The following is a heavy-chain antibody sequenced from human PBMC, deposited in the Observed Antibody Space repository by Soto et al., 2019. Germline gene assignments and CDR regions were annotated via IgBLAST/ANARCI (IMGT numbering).Heavy chain of an antibody. CDR3: ARDVRDRPGYCTNGVCYYYYYGMDV. CDR2: IIPIFGTA. CDR1: GGTFSSYA. J-gene: IGHJ6*02. V-gene: IGHV1-69*06. D-gene: IGHD2-8*01. Sequence: SVKVSCKASGGTFSSYAISWVRQAPGQGLEWMGGIIPIFGTANYAQKFQGRVTITADKSTSTAYMELSSLRSEDTAVYYCARDVRDRPGYCTNGVCYYYYYGMDVWGQGTTVTVYS.